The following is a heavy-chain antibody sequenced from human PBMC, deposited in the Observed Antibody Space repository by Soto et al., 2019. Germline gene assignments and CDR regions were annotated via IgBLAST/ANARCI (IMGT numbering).Heavy chain of an antibody. Sequence: EVQLVESGGGLVQPGESLRVSCAASGFTFSTDWMTWVRQAPGKGLEWVANIKQDGREKFYVGSVRGRFTISRDNAKNSMYLQMNSLRAEDTAVYYCARRSSGRLTTAWAPLDWWGQGTLVTVSS. V-gene: IGHV3-7*03. D-gene: IGHD2-21*01. CDR1: GFTFSTDW. J-gene: IGHJ4*02. CDR3: ARRSSGRLTTAWAPLDW. CDR2: IKQDGREK.